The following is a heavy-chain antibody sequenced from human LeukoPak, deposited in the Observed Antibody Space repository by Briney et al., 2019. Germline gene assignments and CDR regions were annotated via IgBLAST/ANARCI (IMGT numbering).Heavy chain of an antibody. CDR1: GGSISSGGYY. D-gene: IGHD6-19*01. V-gene: IGHV4-31*03. Sequence: SETLSLTCTVSGGSISSGGYYYTWIRQQPGKGLEYIGYIYYSGSTYYNPSLKSRVAMSVDTSKSQFSLKLSSVTAADTAVYYCARDRSSGWFDYWGQGTLVTVSS. J-gene: IGHJ4*02. CDR2: IYYSGST. CDR3: ARDRSSGWFDY.